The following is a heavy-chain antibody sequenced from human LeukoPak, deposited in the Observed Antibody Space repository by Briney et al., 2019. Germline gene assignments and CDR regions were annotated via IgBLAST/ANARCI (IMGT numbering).Heavy chain of an antibody. CDR1: GGSISSNDYY. J-gene: IGHJ4*02. Sequence: PSQTLSLTCTVSGGSISSNDYYWTWIRQPPGKGLEWIGYIFYSGSTYYNPSLKSRVTISVDTSKNQFSLRLNSVTVADTAVYYRVREMAIFSRGPFDYWGQGTLVTVSS. CDR2: IFYSGST. V-gene: IGHV4-30-4*08. CDR3: VREMAIFSRGPFDY. D-gene: IGHD5-24*01.